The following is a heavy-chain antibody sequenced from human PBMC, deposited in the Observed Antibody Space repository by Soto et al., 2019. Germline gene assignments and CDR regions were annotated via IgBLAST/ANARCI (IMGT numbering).Heavy chain of an antibody. CDR2: IKHDGSEK. D-gene: IGHD3-10*01. J-gene: IGHJ6*02. CDR1: GFTFSAYW. CDR3: AIITRGFSMDV. Sequence: EVQLVESGGGLVQPGGSLRLSCAASGFTFSAYWMSWVRQTPGKGLEWVANIKHDGSEKYYVDSVKGRFTISRDNAKNSLFLEMNSLRAADTAVFYCAIITRGFSMDVWGQGITVIVSS. V-gene: IGHV3-7*01.